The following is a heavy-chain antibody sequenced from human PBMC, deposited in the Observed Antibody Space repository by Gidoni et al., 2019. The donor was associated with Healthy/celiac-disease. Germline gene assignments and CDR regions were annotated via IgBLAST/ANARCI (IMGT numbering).Heavy chain of an antibody. J-gene: IGHJ5*02. V-gene: IGHV5-51*01. Sequence: EVQLVQSGAEVKKPGESLNISCNVSGYSFTSYWIGWVLQMPGKGLEWMGIISPGDSDTRYSPSFQGQVTISADKSISTAYLQWSSLKASDTAMYYCARRIAAAGTSRYWFDTWGQGTLVTVSS. CDR1: GYSFTSYW. CDR2: ISPGDSDT. D-gene: IGHD6-13*01. CDR3: ARRIAAAGTSRYWFDT.